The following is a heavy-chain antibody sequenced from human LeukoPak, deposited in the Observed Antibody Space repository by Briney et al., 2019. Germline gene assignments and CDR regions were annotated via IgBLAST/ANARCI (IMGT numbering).Heavy chain of an antibody. V-gene: IGHV1-46*02. J-gene: IGHJ4*02. CDR1: GYLFNTYY. CDR3: ARDYADSSGFYDY. CDR2: INPSDGGT. Sequence: ASVKVSCKASGYLFNTYYIHWVRQAPGQGPEWMGIINPSDGGTRYAQKFQGRVTMTRDTSTTTLYMELSGLKSEDTAVYYCARDYADSSGFYDYWGQGTPVTVSS. D-gene: IGHD3-22*01.